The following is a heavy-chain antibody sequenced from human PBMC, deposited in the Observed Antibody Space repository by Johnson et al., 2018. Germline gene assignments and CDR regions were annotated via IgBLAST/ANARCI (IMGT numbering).Heavy chain of an antibody. Sequence: EVQLVESGGGLVQPGGSLRLSCAASGFTFSSYAMSWFRQAPGKGLEGVSAISGSGGSTYYADSVKGGFTISRDNSKNPLDLQMTSRRAEDPAVYYCAKEGYSYALDAFDIWGQGTMVTVSS. CDR2: ISGSGGST. V-gene: IGHV3-23*04. CDR3: AKEGYSYALDAFDI. CDR1: GFTFSSYA. D-gene: IGHD5-18*01. J-gene: IGHJ3*02.